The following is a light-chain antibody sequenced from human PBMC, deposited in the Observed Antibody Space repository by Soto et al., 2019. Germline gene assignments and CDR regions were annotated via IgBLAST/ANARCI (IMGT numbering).Light chain of an antibody. CDR3: AAWDATLNGVI. CDR2: SNN. J-gene: IGLJ2*01. Sequence: QSVLTQPPSASGTPGQRVTISCSGSSPNIGRHPVHWYQQLPGTDPKFLVDSNNQQPSGVPDRFSGSTSGASASLAISGRQSEDEADYYCAAWDATLNGVIFGGGTKLTVL. V-gene: IGLV1-44*01. CDR1: SPNIGRHP.